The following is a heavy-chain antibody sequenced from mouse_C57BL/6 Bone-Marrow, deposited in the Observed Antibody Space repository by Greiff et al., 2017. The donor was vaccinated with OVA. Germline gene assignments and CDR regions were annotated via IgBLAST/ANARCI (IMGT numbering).Heavy chain of an antibody. CDR2: IDPSDSET. J-gene: IGHJ2*01. D-gene: IGHD1-1*01. CDR3: ARGGSLYYFDY. CDR1: GYTFTSYW. V-gene: IGHV1-52*01. Sequence: QVQLQQPGAELVRPGSSVKLSCKASGYTFTSYWMHWVKPRPIQGLEWIGNIDPSDSETHYNQKFKDKATLTVDKSSSTAYMQLSSLTSEDSAVYYCARGGSLYYFDYWGQGTTLTVSS.